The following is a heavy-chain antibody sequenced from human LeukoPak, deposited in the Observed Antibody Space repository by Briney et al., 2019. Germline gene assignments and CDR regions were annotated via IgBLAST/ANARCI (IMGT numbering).Heavy chain of an antibody. CDR1: GFTFSSYA. V-gene: IGHV3-23*01. J-gene: IGHJ4*02. CDR3: TREGAGGFDH. D-gene: IGHD4/OR15-4a*01. CDR2: ISGSGGST. Sequence: GGSLRLSCAASGFTFSSYAMSWVRQAPGKGLEWVSAISGSGGSTYYADSVKGRFTISRDNSKNSVYLQMSSLGAEDTAVYYCTREGAGGFDHWGQGTLVTVSS.